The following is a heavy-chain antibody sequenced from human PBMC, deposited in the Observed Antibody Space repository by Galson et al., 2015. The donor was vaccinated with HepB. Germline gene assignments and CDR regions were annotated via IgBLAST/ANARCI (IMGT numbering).Heavy chain of an antibody. CDR2: ISFNGGST. J-gene: IGHJ3*02. CDR3: APHLHDWSPGDAFDI. CDR1: GFTSNNYA. D-gene: IGHD3-9*01. Sequence: SLRLSCAASGFTSNNYAMTWVRQAPGKGLEWVSVISFNGGSTYYADSVKGRFTISRDTSKNTLYLQMKSLRADDTAVYYCAPHLHDWSPGDAFDIWGQGTMVTVSA. V-gene: IGHV3-23*01.